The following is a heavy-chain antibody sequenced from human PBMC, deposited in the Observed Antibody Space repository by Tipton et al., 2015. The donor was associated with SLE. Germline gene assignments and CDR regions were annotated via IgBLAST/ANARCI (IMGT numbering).Heavy chain of an antibody. CDR1: GGSISTHY. CDR2: IYNSGST. D-gene: IGHD3-9*01. V-gene: IGHV4-59*11. CDR3: ARGQAYDILTGSYYYYAMDV. J-gene: IGHJ6*02. Sequence: TLSLTCTVSGGSISTHYWSWIRQPPGKGLECIGYIYNSGSTNYNPSLKSRVTLSVDTSKNQFSLKLSSVTAADTAVYFCARGQAYDILTGSYYYYAMDVWGQGTTVTVSS.